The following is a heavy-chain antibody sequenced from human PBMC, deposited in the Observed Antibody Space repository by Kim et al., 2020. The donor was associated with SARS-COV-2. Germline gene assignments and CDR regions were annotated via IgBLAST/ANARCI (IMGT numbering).Heavy chain of an antibody. D-gene: IGHD5-18*01. V-gene: IGHV3-9*01. CDR3: AKDRGAGYSYGFDY. J-gene: IGHJ4*02. Sequence: ADSVKGRFTISSDNAKYSLDLQMNSLRAEDTALYYCAKDRGAGYSYGFDYWGQGTLVTVSS.